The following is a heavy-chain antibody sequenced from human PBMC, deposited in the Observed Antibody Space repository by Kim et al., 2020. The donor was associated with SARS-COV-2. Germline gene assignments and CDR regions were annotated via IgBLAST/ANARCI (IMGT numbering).Heavy chain of an antibody. CDR2: IWYDGINK. CDR3: ARDFDFWSGYSSGAFDI. Sequence: GSLRLSCVASGFTFSSYGMHWVRQAPGKGLEWVAVIWYDGINKYYADSVKGRFTISRDNSKNTLYLQMNSLRAEDTAVYYCARDFDFWSGYSSGAFDIWGQGTMVTVSS. V-gene: IGHV3-33*01. D-gene: IGHD3-3*01. CDR1: GFTFSSYG. J-gene: IGHJ3*02.